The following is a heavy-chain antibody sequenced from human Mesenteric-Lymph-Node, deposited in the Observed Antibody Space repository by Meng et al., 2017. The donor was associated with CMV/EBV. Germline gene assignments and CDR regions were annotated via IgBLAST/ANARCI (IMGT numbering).Heavy chain of an antibody. CDR2: ISSSSSTI. CDR1: GFTFSSYS. Sequence: GESLKISCAASGFTFSSYSMNWVRQAPGKGLEWVSYISSSSSTIYYADSVKGRFTISRDNAKNSLYLQMNSLRAEDTAVYYCAREGSCSSTSCYKYYYYGMDVWGQGTTVTV. V-gene: IGHV3-48*04. D-gene: IGHD2-2*02. CDR3: AREGSCSSTSCYKYYYYGMDV. J-gene: IGHJ6*02.